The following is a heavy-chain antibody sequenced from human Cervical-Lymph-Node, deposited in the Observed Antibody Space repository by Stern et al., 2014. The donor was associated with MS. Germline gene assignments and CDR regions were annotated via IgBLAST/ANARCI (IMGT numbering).Heavy chain of an antibody. Sequence: VQLVQSGAEVKKPGSSVKGACQPSGGTFSSYAISWVRQAPGQGLAWMGGIIPIFGTANYAQKFQGRVTITADESTSTAYMELSSLRSEDTAVYDCARGRQDTAYYWGQGTLVTVSS. J-gene: IGHJ4*02. CDR2: IIPIFGTA. D-gene: IGHD5-18*01. CDR3: ARGRQDTAYY. V-gene: IGHV1-69*01. CDR1: GGTFSSYA.